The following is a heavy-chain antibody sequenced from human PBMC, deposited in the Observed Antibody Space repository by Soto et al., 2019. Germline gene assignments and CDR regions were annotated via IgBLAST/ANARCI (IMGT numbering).Heavy chain of an antibody. J-gene: IGHJ4*02. V-gene: IGHV3-15*01. CDR2: IKSKTDGGTT. CDR3: TTDFGLGSNYDY. Sequence: GGSLRLSCAASGFTFSNAWMSWVRQAPGKGLEWVGRIKSKTDGGTTDYAAPVKGRFTISRDDSKNTLYLQMNSLKTEDTAVYYCTTDFGLGSNYDYWGQGTLVTVSS. CDR1: GFTFSNAW. D-gene: IGHD4-4*01.